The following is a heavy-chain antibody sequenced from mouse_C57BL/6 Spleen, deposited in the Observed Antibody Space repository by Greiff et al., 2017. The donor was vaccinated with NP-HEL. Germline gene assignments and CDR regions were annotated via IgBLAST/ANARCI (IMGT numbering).Heavy chain of an antibody. CDR2: IDPSDSET. V-gene: IGHV1-52*01. J-gene: IGHJ1*03. CDR1: GYTFTSYW. CDR3: AILRGYFDV. D-gene: IGHD2-12*01. Sequence: QVHVKQPGAELVRPGSSVKLSCKASGYTFTSYWMHWVKQRPIQGLEWIGNIDPSDSETHYNQKFKDKATLTVDKSSSTAYMQLSSLTSEDSAVYYCAILRGYFDVWGTGTTVTVSS.